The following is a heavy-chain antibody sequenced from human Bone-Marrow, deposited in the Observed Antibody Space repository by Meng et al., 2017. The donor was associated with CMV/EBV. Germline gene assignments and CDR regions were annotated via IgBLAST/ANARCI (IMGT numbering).Heavy chain of an antibody. CDR3: ASGVLMAGGINWFDP. V-gene: IGHV1-2*02. CDR2: INPNSGGT. D-gene: IGHD2-8*01. J-gene: IGHJ5*02. Sequence: ASVKVSCKASGYTFTGYYMHWVRQAPGQGLEWMGWINPNSGGTNYAQKFQGRVTMTRDTSISTAYMELSRLRSDDTAAYYCASGVLMAGGINWFDPWGQGTLVTVSS. CDR1: GYTFTGYY.